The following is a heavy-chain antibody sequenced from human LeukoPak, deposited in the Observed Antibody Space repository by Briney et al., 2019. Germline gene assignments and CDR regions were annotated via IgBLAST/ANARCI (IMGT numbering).Heavy chain of an antibody. CDR3: ARAAAETGAFRDNWFDP. V-gene: IGHV3-23*01. Sequence: QTGGSLRLSCAASGFTFSSYWMSWVRQAPGKGLEWVSAISGSDAGTYYADSVKGRFTISRDNSKNSLYLQMNSLRAEDTALYYCARAAAETGAFRDNWFDPWGQGTLVTVSS. CDR2: ISGSDAGT. J-gene: IGHJ5*02. CDR1: GFTFSSYW. D-gene: IGHD6-19*01.